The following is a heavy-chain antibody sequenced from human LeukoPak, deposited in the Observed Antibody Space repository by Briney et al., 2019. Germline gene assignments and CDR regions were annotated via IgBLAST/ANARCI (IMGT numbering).Heavy chain of an antibody. CDR3: ASLYYYDSSAYDAFDI. CDR2: INHSGST. CDR1: GGSFSGYY. J-gene: IGHJ3*02. V-gene: IGHV4-34*01. D-gene: IGHD3-22*01. Sequence: SETLSLTCAVYGGSFSGYYWSWIRQPPGKGLEWIGEINHSGSTNYNPSLKSRVIISVDTSKNQFSLKLSSVTAADTAVYYCASLYYYDSSAYDAFDIWGQGTMVTVSS.